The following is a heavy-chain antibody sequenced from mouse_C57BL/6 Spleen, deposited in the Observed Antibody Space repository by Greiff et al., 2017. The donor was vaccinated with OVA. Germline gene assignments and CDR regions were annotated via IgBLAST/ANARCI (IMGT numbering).Heavy chain of an antibody. CDR2: LNPGSGGT. Sequence: QVQLQQSGAELVRPGTSVKVSCKASGYAFTNYLIAWVKQRPGQGLEWIGVLNPGSGGTNYNEKFKGKATLTADKSSSTAYMQLSSLTSEDSAVYFCARYYDDAPLDYWGQGTTLTVSS. D-gene: IGHD2-4*01. CDR3: ARYYDDAPLDY. J-gene: IGHJ2*01. CDR1: GYAFTNYL. V-gene: IGHV1-54*01.